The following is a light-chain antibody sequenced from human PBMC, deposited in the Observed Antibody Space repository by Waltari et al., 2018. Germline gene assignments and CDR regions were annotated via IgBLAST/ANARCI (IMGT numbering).Light chain of an antibody. J-gene: IGKJ1*01. Sequence: DIQMTQSPSSLSGSVGDTVNITCRASQSIGYYLIWYQQKPGKPPQVIIYGASRLQTGVPARFSGSGSGTDFTRTITNLQREDLATYYCQRTSTSPRTFGQGTKVEIK. CDR2: GAS. V-gene: IGKV1-39*01. CDR1: QSIGYY. CDR3: QRTSTSPRT.